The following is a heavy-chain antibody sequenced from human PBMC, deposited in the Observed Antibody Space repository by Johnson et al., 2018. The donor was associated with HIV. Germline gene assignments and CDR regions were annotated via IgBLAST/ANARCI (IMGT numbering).Heavy chain of an antibody. Sequence: VQLVESGGGLVQPGGSLRLSCTVSGFTFDDYGVSWVRQAPGKGLEWVSGINWNGASIGYADSVKGRFTISRDNSKNTLYLQMNKLRAEDTAVYFCASQVRGLRLGVDAFDIWGQGTMVTVSS. V-gene: IGHV3-20*04. CDR1: GFTFDDYG. CDR3: ASQVRGLRLGVDAFDI. J-gene: IGHJ3*02. D-gene: IGHD3-16*01. CDR2: INWNGASI.